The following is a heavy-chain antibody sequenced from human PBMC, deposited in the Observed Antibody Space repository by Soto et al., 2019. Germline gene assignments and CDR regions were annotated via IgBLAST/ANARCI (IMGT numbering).Heavy chain of an antibody. CDR2: IRHGGNT. V-gene: IGHV4-4*02. CDR1: GGSISSGAW. J-gene: IGHJ4*02. D-gene: IGHD1-1*01. CDR3: AKNGAWNLEF. Sequence: QVQLQESGPGLVEPSGTLSLTCTVSGGSISSGAWWSWVRQPPGTGLEWIGEIRHGGNTNYNPSLKSRATISVDKSKNQLSLILNSVTAADTAVYYCAKNGAWNLEFWGQGTLVTVSS.